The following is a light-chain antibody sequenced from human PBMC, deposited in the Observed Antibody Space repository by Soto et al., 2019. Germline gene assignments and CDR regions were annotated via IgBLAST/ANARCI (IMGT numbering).Light chain of an antibody. CDR3: QVCNSYWT. CDR1: QSISSW. J-gene: IGKJ1*01. V-gene: IGKV1-5*03. Sequence: NQITQTPETLPSSVGDKVTITCRASQSISSWLAWYQQKPGTAPKLLIYKASSLESGVPSRFSGSGSGTEFTLTFGIVLPDDFASYYWQVCNSYWTYGQGTKVDI. CDR2: KAS.